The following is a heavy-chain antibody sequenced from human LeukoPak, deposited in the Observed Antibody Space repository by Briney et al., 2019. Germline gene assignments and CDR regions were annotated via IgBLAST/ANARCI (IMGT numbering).Heavy chain of an antibody. D-gene: IGHD2-15*01. J-gene: IGHJ4*02. CDR2: IYSDNT. CDR3: AKALVAATRYFDY. Sequence: GGSLRLSCTVSGFTVSSNSMSWVRQAPGKGLEWVSFIYSDNTHYADSVKGRFTISRDNSKNTVYLQMNSLRAEDTAVYYCAKALVAATRYFDYWGQGTLVTVSS. CDR1: GFTVSSNS. V-gene: IGHV3-53*01.